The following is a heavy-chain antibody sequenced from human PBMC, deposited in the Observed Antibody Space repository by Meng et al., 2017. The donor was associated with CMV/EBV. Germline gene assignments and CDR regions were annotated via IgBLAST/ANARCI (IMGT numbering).Heavy chain of an antibody. CDR1: GFTFSSYS. D-gene: IGHD3-10*01. CDR2: ISSSSSYI. CDR3: ARDNFIWFGELYPGVDY. J-gene: IGHJ4*02. Sequence: PGGSLRLPCAASGFTFSSYSMNWARQAPGKGLEWVSSISSSSSYIYYADSVKGRFTISRDNAKNSLYLQMNSLRAEDTAVYYCARDNFIWFGELYPGVDYWGQGTLVTVSS. V-gene: IGHV3-21*01.